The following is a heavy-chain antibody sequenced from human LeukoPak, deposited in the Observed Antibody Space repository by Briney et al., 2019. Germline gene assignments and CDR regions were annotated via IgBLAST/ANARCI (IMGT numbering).Heavy chain of an antibody. V-gene: IGHV4-61*02. Sequence: SETLSLTCTVSGGSISSGSYYWSWLRQPAGKGLEWIGRIYTSGSTNYNPSLKSRVTISVDTSKNQFSLKLSSVTAADTAVYYCARDSYDGYIDYWGQGTLVTVSS. J-gene: IGHJ4*02. CDR1: GGSISSGSYY. CDR2: IYTSGST. D-gene: IGHD3-3*01. CDR3: ARDSYDGYIDY.